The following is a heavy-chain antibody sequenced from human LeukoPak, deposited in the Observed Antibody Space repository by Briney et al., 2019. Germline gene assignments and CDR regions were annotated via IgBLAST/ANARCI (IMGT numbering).Heavy chain of an antibody. D-gene: IGHD3-22*01. J-gene: IGHJ5*02. CDR2: IYYSGNT. V-gene: IGHV4-31*03. CDR1: GGSISSGAYY. CDR3: ARMPPEGSSDYGWFDP. Sequence: PSETLSLTCTVSGGSISSGAYYWSWIRPHPGQGLEWIGYIYYSGNTYYNPSLKSRVTISVDTSKNQFSLKLSSVTAADTAVYSCARMPPEGSSDYGWFDPWGQGTLVTVSS.